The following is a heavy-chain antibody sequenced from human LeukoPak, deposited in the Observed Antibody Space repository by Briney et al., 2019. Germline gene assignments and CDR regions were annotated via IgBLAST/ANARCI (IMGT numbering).Heavy chain of an antibody. D-gene: IGHD2-15*01. V-gene: IGHV4-31*02. CDR1: GFTFSSYEI. Sequence: LRLSCAASGFTFSSYEINWIRQPPGKGLEWIGYIHYSGSTYYNPSLKSRITISVDTSKKQFSLKLSSVTAADTAVYYCARVGVAAKSSRYFDYWGQGTLVTVSS. CDR2: IHYSGST. CDR3: ARVGVAAKSSRYFDY. J-gene: IGHJ4*02.